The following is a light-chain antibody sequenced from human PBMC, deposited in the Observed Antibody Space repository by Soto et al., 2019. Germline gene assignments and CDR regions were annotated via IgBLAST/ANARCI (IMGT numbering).Light chain of an antibody. J-gene: IGKJ2*01. CDR3: QQYNNWPPDYT. Sequence: ETVMTQSPATLSVSPGERVTLSCRASQSINSNLAWYQQRPGQAPRALIYDASTRATAVPARFSGSGSGTEFTLTISSLQSEDSAVYYCQQYNNWPPDYTFGQGTKLEIK. CDR1: QSINSN. CDR2: DAS. V-gene: IGKV3-15*01.